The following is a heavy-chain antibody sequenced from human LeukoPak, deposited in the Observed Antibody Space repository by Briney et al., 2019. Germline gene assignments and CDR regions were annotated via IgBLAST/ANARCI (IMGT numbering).Heavy chain of an antibody. D-gene: IGHD3-10*01. CDR3: ARDSYYYGSGSPPSHL. J-gene: IGHJ3*01. V-gene: IGHV1-69*04. CDR2: IIPILGIA. Sequence: GASVKVSCKASGGTFSSYAIGWVRQAPGQGLEWMGRIIPILGIANYAQKFQGRVTITANKSTSTAYMELSSLRSEDTAVYYCARDSYYYGSGSPPSHLWGQGTMVTVSS. CDR1: GGTFSSYA.